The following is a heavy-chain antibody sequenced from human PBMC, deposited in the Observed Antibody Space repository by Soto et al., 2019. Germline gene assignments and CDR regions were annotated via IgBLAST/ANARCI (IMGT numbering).Heavy chain of an antibody. CDR2: ISPAGTNQ. Sequence: GSLRLSCVASGFIFSDYAMHWARQAPGKGLEWVALISPAGTNQYYADSAKGRFTISRDNSKNTLYLQMNSLRPEDTGLYYCARENPRISPRLFQHWGHGTLVTVSS. CDR1: GFIFSDYA. J-gene: IGHJ1*01. D-gene: IGHD6-6*01. V-gene: IGHV3-30-3*01. CDR3: ARENPRISPRLFQH.